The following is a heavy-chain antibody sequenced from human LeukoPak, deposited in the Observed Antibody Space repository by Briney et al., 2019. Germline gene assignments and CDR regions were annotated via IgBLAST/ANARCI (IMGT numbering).Heavy chain of an antibody. CDR2: IYYSGST. CDR3: ASPYGGNSGGSDAFDI. J-gene: IGHJ3*02. Sequence: SETLSLTCTVSGGSISSSSYYWGWIRQPPGKGLEWIGSIYYSGSTYYNPSLKSRVTISVDTSKNQFSLKLSSVTAADTAVYYCASPYGGNSGGSDAFDIWGQGTVVTVSS. D-gene: IGHD4-23*01. CDR1: GGSISSSSYY. V-gene: IGHV4-39*01.